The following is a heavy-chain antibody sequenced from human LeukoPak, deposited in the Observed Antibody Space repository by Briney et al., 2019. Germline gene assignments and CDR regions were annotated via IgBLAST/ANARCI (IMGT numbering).Heavy chain of an antibody. J-gene: IGHJ4*02. Sequence: PGGSLRLSCAASGFIVSNNYMTWVRQAPGKGLEWVSVIFPGGNTYYTDSVKGRFTISRDNSKNTLYLQMNSLRAEDTAVYYCARLREIPVFGVVTKSTSYFDYWGQGTLVTVSS. D-gene: IGHD3-3*01. CDR1: GFIVSNNY. CDR3: ARLREIPVFGVVTKSTSYFDY. V-gene: IGHV3-53*01. CDR2: IFPGGNT.